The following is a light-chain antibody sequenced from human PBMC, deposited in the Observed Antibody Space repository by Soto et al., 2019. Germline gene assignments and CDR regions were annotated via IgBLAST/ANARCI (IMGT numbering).Light chain of an antibody. J-gene: IGLJ3*02. V-gene: IGLV4-69*01. Sequence: QSVLTQSPSASASLGASVKFTCTLDSGHSNYAIAWHQQRPEKGPRYLMRVNGDGSHNKGDGIADRFSGSSSGAERYLSISSLQSEDEADYYCQTWDTGIQVFGGGTKLTVL. CDR1: SGHSNYA. CDR3: QTWDTGIQV. CDR2: VNGDGSH.